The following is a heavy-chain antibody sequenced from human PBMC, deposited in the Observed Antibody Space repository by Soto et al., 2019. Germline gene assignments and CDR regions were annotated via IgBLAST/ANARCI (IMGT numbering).Heavy chain of an antibody. CDR3: AHRSYMSSSWYAVGFDP. D-gene: IGHD6-13*01. V-gene: IGHV2-5*02. CDR1: GFSLSTSGVG. J-gene: IGHJ5*02. Sequence: QITLKESGPTLVKPTQTLTLTCTFSGFSLSTSGVGVGWIRQPPGKALEWLALIYWDDDKRYSPSLKSRLTITRXXAXNXXVLTMTNMDPVDTATYCWAHRSYMSSSWYAVGFDPWGQGTLVTVSS. CDR2: IYWDDDK.